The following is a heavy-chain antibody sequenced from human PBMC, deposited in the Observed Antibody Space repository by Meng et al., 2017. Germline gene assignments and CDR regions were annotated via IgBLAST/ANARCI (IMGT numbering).Heavy chain of an antibody. D-gene: IGHD7-27*01. CDR1: GVTCSSYS. Sequence: GESLKISCAASGVTCSSYSMNCVRQAPGKGLEWVSSISSSISYIYYADSVKGRFTISRDNAKNSLYLQMNSLRAEDTAVYYCARVPRTWGWVGHFDYWGQGTLVTVSS. CDR3: ARVPRTWGWVGHFDY. V-gene: IGHV3-21*01. J-gene: IGHJ4*02. CDR2: ISSSISYI.